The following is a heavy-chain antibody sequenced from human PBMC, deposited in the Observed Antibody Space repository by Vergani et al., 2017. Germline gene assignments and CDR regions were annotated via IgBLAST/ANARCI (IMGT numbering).Heavy chain of an antibody. D-gene: IGHD3-9*01. CDR1: GGSISSDGFY. J-gene: IGHJ2*01. CDR2: IYHSGST. Sequence: QVQLQESGPGLVKPSQTLSLTCTVSGGSISSDGFYWSWIRQPPGKGLEWIGYIYHSGSTYYNPSLKSRLTMSVDTSKNQFSLNMSSVTDEDTAVYYCARDGLRYFDWRGWYFDLWGRGTLVTVSS. CDR3: ARDGLRYFDWRGWYFDL. V-gene: IGHV4-30-4*08.